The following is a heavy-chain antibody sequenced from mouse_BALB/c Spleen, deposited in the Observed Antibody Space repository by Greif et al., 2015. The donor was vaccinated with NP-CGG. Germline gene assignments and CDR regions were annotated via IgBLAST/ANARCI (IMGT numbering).Heavy chain of an antibody. V-gene: IGHV1-84*02. D-gene: IGHD4-1*01. CDR1: GYTFTDYY. CDR2: IYPGSGNT. Sequence: VQLQQSGPELVKPGASVKISCKASGYTFTDYYINWVKQKPGQGLEWIGWIYPGSGNTKYNEKFKGKATLTVDTSSSTAYMQVSRLTSEDTAVYFCARRTGTEAMDYWGQGTSVTVSA. J-gene: IGHJ4*01. CDR3: ARRTGTEAMDY.